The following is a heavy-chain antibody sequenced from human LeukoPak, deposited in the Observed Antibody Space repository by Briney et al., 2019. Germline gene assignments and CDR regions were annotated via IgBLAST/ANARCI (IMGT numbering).Heavy chain of an antibody. J-gene: IGHJ3*02. CDR2: ISSSGSTI. Sequence: GGSLRLSCAPSGFTFSSYAMNWVRQAPGKGLEWVSYISSSGSTICYADSVKGRFTISRDNATNSLYLQMNSLRAEDTAVYYCARATNWDHAFHMWGQGPGVSVSS. CDR3: ARATNWDHAFHM. CDR1: GFTFSSYA. D-gene: IGHD7-27*01. V-gene: IGHV3-48*03.